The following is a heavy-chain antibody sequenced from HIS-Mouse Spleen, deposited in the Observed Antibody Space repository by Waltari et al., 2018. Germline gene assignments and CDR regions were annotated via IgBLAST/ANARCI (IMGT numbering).Heavy chain of an antibody. CDR2: IIPILGIA. V-gene: IGHV1-69*09. Sequence: QLRLVQSGAEVKKRGCSVKVSCKASGGSFSSDTKRWVRQAPGQGLEWMGRIIPILGIANYAQKFQGRVTITADKSTSTAYMELSSLRSEDTAVYYCARGYYSSSRDDAFDIWGQGTMVTVSS. CDR3: ARGYYSSSRDDAFDI. J-gene: IGHJ3*02. D-gene: IGHD6-6*01. CDR1: GGSFSSDT.